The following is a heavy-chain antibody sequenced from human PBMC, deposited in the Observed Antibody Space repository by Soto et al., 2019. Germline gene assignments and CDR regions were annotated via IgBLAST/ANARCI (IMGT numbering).Heavy chain of an antibody. CDR1: GFTFSDYA. D-gene: IGHD6-13*01. CDR3: ARPGYSSSWYLGRDYYYGMDV. CDR2: ISATGATT. V-gene: IGHV3-23*01. Sequence: PGGSLRLSCVASGFTFSDYAMTWVRQAPGKGLEWVSVISATGATTYYADSVRGRFTISRDNSKNSLYLQMNSLRAEDTAVYYCARPGYSSSWYLGRDYYYGMDVWGQGTTVTVSS. J-gene: IGHJ6*02.